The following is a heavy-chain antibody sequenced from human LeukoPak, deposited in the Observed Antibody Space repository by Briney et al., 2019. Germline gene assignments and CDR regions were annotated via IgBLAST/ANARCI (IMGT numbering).Heavy chain of an antibody. CDR2: IYGGGRT. V-gene: IGHV3-66*01. Sequence: PGGSLRLPCAASGFTVSSNYMSWVRQAPGKGLDWVSAIYGGGRTFSADSVKGRFTIPRDNSKNTLYLQMNSLRPEDTAVYYCARGGGDDAFDIWGQGTMVTVSS. D-gene: IGHD3-16*01. J-gene: IGHJ3*02. CDR3: ARGGGDDAFDI. CDR1: GFTVSSNY.